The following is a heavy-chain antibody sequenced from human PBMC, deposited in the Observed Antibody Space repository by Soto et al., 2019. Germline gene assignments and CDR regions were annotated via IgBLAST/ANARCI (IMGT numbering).Heavy chain of an antibody. Sequence: SETLSLTCTVSGGSISSYYWSWIRQPPGKGLEWIGYIYYSGSTNYNPSLKSRVTISVDTSKNQFSLKLSSVTAADTAVYYCAREGDSGYYAFDIWGQGTMVTVSS. D-gene: IGHD5-12*01. CDR3: AREGDSGYYAFDI. CDR1: GGSISSYY. V-gene: IGHV4-59*01. J-gene: IGHJ3*02. CDR2: IYYSGST.